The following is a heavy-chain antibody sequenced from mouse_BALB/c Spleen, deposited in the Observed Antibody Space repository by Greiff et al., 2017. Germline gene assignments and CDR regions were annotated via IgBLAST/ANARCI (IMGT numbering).Heavy chain of an antibody. J-gene: IGHJ4*01. Sequence: VQLQQSGPELVKPGASVKISCKASGYAFSSSWMNWVKQRPGQGLEWIGRIYPGDGDTNYNGKFKGKATLTADKSSSTAYMQLSSLTSVDSAVYFCAREKGDYDYAMDYWGQGTSVTVSS. CDR3: AREKGDYDYAMDY. CDR2: IYPGDGDT. V-gene: IGHV1-82*01. D-gene: IGHD2-4*01. CDR1: GYAFSSSW.